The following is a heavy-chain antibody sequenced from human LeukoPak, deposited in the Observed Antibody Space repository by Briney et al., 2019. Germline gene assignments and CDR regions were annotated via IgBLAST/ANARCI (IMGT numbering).Heavy chain of an antibody. D-gene: IGHD2-15*01. V-gene: IGHV3-11*03. CDR3: TRHPAEGDY. J-gene: IGHJ4*02. Sequence: GGSLRLSCATSGFTFSNYAMIWVRQAPGKGLESVSYISGSSSNTNYADSVKGRFTISRDNAKNSLYLQMNSLRAEDTAVYYCTRHPAEGDYWGQGTLVAVSS. CDR2: ISGSSSNT. CDR1: GFTFSNYA.